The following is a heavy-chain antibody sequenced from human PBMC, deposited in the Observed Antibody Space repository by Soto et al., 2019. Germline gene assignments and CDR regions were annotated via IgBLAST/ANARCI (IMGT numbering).Heavy chain of an antibody. CDR1: GGSISSSSYY. J-gene: IGHJ4*02. CDR2: IYYSGST. CDR3: AGHPQYNNHSQNRNYFDY. D-gene: IGHD3-10*01. Sequence: QLQLQESGPGLVKPSETLSLTCTVSGGSISSSSYYWGWIRQPPGKGLEWIGSIYYSGSTYYNPSLQSRVTLSVDVSKTQFSLKLSSVTAADMAVYYCAGHPQYNNHSQNRNYFDYLGQGTLVTVSS. V-gene: IGHV4-39*01.